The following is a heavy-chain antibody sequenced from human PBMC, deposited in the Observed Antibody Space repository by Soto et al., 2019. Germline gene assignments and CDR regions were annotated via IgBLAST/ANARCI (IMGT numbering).Heavy chain of an antibody. CDR1: GGSFSGYY. CDR2: INHSGST. J-gene: IGHJ6*02. V-gene: IGHV4-34*01. CDR3: ASNSGVAYYYYGMDV. D-gene: IGHD7-27*01. Sequence: SETLSLTCAVYGGSFSGYYWSWIRQPPGKGLEWIGEINHSGSTNYNPSLKSRVTISVDTSKNQFSLKLSSVTAADTAVYYCASNSGVAYYYYGMDVWGQGTTVTVSS.